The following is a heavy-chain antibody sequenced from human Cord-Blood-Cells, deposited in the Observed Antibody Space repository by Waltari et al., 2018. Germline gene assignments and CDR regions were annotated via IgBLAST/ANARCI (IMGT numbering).Heavy chain of an antibody. Sequence: QVHLQQWGAGLLTPSETLSPTCAVYGVSFSGYYCSWIRQPPGKGLEWIGEINHSGSTNYNPSLKSRVTISVDTSKNQFSLKLSSVTAADTAVYYCARGQLPLGCDYWGQGTLVTVSS. CDR3: ARGQLPLGCDY. CDR2: INHSGST. J-gene: IGHJ4*02. V-gene: IGHV4-34*01. CDR1: GVSFSGYY. D-gene: IGHD1-1*01.